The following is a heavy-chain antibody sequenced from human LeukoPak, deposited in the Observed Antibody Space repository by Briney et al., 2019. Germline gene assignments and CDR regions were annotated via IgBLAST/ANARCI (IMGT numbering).Heavy chain of an antibody. V-gene: IGHV3-30*04. CDR1: GFAFRTYS. D-gene: IGHD1-26*01. J-gene: IGHJ4*02. CDR3: AREERVGATYYLDA. CDR2: ITYDGKVQ. Sequence: QPGGSLRLSCAASGFAFRTYSMHWVRQAPGKGLEWLAVITYDGKVQHYTDSVKGRLTVSRDNSKKTLYLQMISLRPEDTAFYYCAREERVGATYYLDARGRGTLVTVSS.